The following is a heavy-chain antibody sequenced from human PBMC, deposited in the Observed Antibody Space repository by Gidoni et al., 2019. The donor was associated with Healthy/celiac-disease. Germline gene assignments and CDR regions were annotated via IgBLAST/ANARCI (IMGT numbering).Heavy chain of an antibody. CDR1: GFPFSSYG. J-gene: IGHJ4*02. V-gene: IGHV3-33*01. Sequence: QVPLVESGGGVVQPGRSLSLSCAASGFPFSSYGMHWVRQAPGKGLEWVAVIGDDGSNKYYADSGKGRFTISRDNSKNTLYLQRNSLRAEDTAVYYCARDTAVAGVFDYWGQGTLVTVSS. CDR2: IGDDGSNK. CDR3: ARDTAVAGVFDY. D-gene: IGHD6-19*01.